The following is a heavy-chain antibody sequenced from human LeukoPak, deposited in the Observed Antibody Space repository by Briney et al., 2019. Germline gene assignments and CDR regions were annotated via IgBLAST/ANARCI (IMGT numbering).Heavy chain of an antibody. J-gene: IGHJ4*02. CDR2: ISYDGSNK. V-gene: IGHV3-30*03. Sequence: PGGSLRLSCAASGFTFSSYGMHWVRQAPGKGLEWVAVISYDGSNKYYADSVKGRFTISRDNSKNTLYLQMNSLRAEDMAVYYCARTPSGVVVITSYDYWGQGTLVTVSS. CDR1: GFTFSSYG. D-gene: IGHD3-22*01. CDR3: ARTPSGVVVITSYDY.